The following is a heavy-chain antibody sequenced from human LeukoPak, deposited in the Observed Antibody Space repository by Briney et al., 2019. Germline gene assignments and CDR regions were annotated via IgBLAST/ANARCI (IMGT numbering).Heavy chain of an antibody. J-gene: IGHJ6*02. CDR3: TKKYYAAGSYYPYYYGMDV. Sequence: PGGSLRLSCAASGFTFSSYGMDWVREDPGKGLQWVAVLSYDGSKKYYGDSVKGRFTISRANAKNTLYLQMNSMRVEDTAVYYCTKKYYAAGSYYPYYYGMDVWGQGTTVTVSS. CDR1: GFTFSSYG. D-gene: IGHD3-10*01. CDR2: LSYDGSKK. V-gene: IGHV3-30*18.